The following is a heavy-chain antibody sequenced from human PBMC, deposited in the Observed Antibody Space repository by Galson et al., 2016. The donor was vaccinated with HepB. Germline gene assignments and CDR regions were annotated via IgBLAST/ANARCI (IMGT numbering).Heavy chain of an antibody. D-gene: IGHD3-3*01. Sequence: SLRLSCAASGFSFGDYAMSWFRQAPGKGLQWVALIRSKAYGATTEYAASVQGRFSVSRDNSKSIAFLEVNSLKTEDTAVYYCTRNAGHDFWSGPADYWGQGITVAVSS. CDR3: TRNAGHDFWSGPADY. CDR1: GFSFGDYA. CDR2: IRSKAYGATT. J-gene: IGHJ4*02. V-gene: IGHV3-49*03.